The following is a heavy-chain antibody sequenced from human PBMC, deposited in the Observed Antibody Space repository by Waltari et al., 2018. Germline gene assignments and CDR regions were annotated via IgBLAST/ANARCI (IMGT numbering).Heavy chain of an antibody. V-gene: IGHV4-59*11. CDR2: IYYSGRT. J-gene: IGHJ4*02. Sequence: QVQLQESGPGLVKPSETLSLTCTVSGGSISSHYWSWIRQPPGKGLEWIGYIYYSGRTNYNPSLKSRGTISVDTSKNQFSLKLSSVTAADTAVYYCARSYYGSGSYYNVPFDYWGQGTLVTVSS. CDR1: GGSISSHY. D-gene: IGHD3-10*01. CDR3: ARSYYGSGSYYNVPFDY.